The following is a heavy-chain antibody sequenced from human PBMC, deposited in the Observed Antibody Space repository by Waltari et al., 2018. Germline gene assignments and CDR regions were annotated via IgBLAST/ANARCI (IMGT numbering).Heavy chain of an antibody. J-gene: IGHJ6*02. CDR2: IRSKANNYAT. D-gene: IGHD3-10*01. CDR1: GFTFSDFT. Sequence: SGFTFSDFTMYWVRQASGKGLEWVGHIRSKANNYATGNAASVKGRFTVSRDDSKNTAYLQMNSLRTEDTAIYYCTNFMSGWGQGTTVTVSS. CDR3: TNFMSG. V-gene: IGHV3-73*01.